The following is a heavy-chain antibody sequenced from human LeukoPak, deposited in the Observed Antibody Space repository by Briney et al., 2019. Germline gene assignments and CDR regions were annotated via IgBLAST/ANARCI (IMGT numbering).Heavy chain of an antibody. CDR1: GGSFSGYY. CDR2: INHSGST. CDR3: ARGYYDFWSGYYRGGNWFDP. D-gene: IGHD3-3*01. J-gene: IGHJ5*02. Sequence: PSETLSLTCAVYGGSFSGYYWSWIRQPPGKGLEWIGEINHSGSTNYNPSLKSRVTISVDTSKNQFSLKLSSVTAADTAVYYCARGYYDFWSGYYRGGNWFDPWGQGTLVTVSS. V-gene: IGHV4-34*01.